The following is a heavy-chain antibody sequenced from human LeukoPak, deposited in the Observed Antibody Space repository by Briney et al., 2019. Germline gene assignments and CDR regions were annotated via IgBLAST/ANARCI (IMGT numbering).Heavy chain of an antibody. CDR2: ISNNFIYT. J-gene: IGHJ4*02. V-gene: IGHV3-11*05. CDR1: GFIFSDHY. Sequence: PGGSLRLSCAASGFIFSDHYMDWVRQAPGKGLEWVSYISNNFIYTNYADSVKGRFTISRDNAKNSLYLQMNSLRAEDTAVYYCARGGSYSGGFDYWGQGTLVTVSS. D-gene: IGHD1-26*01. CDR3: ARGGSYSGGFDY.